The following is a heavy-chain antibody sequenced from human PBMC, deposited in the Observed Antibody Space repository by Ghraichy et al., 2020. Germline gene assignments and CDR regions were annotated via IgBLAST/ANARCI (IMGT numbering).Heavy chain of an antibody. CDR3: AHATAFITESSHFDY. CDR2: IYWDDDK. J-gene: IGHJ4*02. D-gene: IGHD3-22*01. V-gene: IGHV2-5*02. CDR1: GFSLSTSGVG. Sequence: SGPTLVKPTQTLTLTCTFSGFSLSTSGVGVGWIRQPPGKALEWLALIYWDDDKRYSPSLKSRLTITKDTSKNQVVLTMTNMDPVDTPTYYCAHATAFITESSHFDYWGQGTLVTVSS.